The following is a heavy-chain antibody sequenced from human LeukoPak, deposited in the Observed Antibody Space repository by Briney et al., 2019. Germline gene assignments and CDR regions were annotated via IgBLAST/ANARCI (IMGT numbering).Heavy chain of an antibody. J-gene: IGHJ4*02. CDR3: ARYSLYEYLWGSHRQTFAFDY. Sequence: PSETLSLTCTVSGGSISSYYWSWIRQPPGQGLEWIGYIYYSGSTNYYPSLKSRVTISVDTSKNQFSLKLSSVTAGDTAVYYFARYSLYEYLWGSHRQTFAFDYWGEGTLGTVSS. D-gene: IGHD3-16*02. CDR1: GGSISSYY. CDR2: IYYSGST. V-gene: IGHV4-59*01.